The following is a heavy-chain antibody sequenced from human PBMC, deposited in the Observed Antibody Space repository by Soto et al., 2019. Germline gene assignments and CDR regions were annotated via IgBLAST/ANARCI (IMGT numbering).Heavy chain of an antibody. Sequence: SETLSLTCAVSGGSISSSNWWSWVRQPPGKGLEWIGEIYHSGSTNYNPSLKSRVTISVDKSKNQFSLKLSSVTAADTAVYYCARGYDILTGFYGMDVWGQGTTVTVSS. CDR2: IYHSGST. CDR1: GGSISSSNW. J-gene: IGHJ6*02. D-gene: IGHD3-9*01. V-gene: IGHV4-4*02. CDR3: ARGYDILTGFYGMDV.